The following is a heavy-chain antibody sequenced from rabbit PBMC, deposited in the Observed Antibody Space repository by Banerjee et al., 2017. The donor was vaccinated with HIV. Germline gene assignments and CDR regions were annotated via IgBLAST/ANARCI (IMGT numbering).Heavy chain of an antibody. V-gene: IGHV1S40*01. D-gene: IGHD8-1*01. CDR1: GFSFSNKYV. CDR2: INSSSRNV. J-gene: IGHJ4*01. Sequence: QSLEESGGDLVKPGASLTITCTASGFSFSNKYVMCWVRQAPGKGLEWIGCINSSSRNVVYASWATGRFTISKTSSTTVTLQMTSLTAADTATYFCARESTGSVYYNLWGQGTLVTVS. CDR3: ARESTGSVYYNL.